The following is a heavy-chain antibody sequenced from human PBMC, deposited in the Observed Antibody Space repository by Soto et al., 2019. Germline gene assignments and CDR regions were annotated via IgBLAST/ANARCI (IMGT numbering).Heavy chain of an antibody. J-gene: IGHJ4*02. V-gene: IGHV1-69*13. Sequence: GASVKVSCKASGGTFSSYAISWVRQAPGQGLEWMGGIIPIFGTANYAQKFQGRVTITADESTSTAYMELSSLRSEDTAVYYCARDHYYDSSGYYSFDYWGQGPLVTVSS. CDR1: GGTFSSYA. CDR2: IIPIFGTA. CDR3: ARDHYYDSSGYYSFDY. D-gene: IGHD3-22*01.